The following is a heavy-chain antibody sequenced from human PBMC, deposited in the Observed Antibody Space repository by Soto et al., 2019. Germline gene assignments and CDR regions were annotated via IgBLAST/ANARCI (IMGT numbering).Heavy chain of an antibody. V-gene: IGHV3-23*01. CDR1: GFTFTKFS. J-gene: IGHJ6*02. CDR2: VGSSGGTT. D-gene: IGHD3-10*01. CDR3: ARVGDYYGSGSSVIGYYYGMDV. Sequence: PGGSLRLSCAASGFTFTKFSMTWVRQAPGKGLEWVSTVGSSGGTTYYADSVKGRFTMSRDNSKNMVFLQMNSLRAEDTAVYYCARVGDYYGSGSSVIGYYYGMDVWGQGTTVTVSS.